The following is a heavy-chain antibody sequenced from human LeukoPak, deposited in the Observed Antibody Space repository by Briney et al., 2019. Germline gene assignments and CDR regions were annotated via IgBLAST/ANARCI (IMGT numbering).Heavy chain of an antibody. CDR1: GFTFSNE. V-gene: IGHV3-48*03. D-gene: IGHD4-11*01. Sequence: GGSLRLSCAASGFTFSNEMNWVRQAPGKGLEWVSYISSSGSTIYYADSVKGRFTISRDNAKNSLYLQMNSLRAEDTAVHYCARDSNYLYYYYYMDVWGKGTTVTVSS. CDR2: ISSSGSTI. J-gene: IGHJ6*03. CDR3: ARDSNYLYYYYYMDV.